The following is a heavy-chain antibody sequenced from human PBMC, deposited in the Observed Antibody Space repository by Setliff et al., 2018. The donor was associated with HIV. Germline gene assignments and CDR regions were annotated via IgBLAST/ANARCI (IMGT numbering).Heavy chain of an antibody. Sequence: SETLSLTCTVSGGSITTSTFYWGWIRQPPGKGLEWIGSVYYSGNTYNNPSLKSRVTISVDTSKNQFSLKLSSVTAADTAVYYCARLSSGYKNWYFDLWGRGTLVTVSS. CDR3: ARLSSGYKNWYFDL. J-gene: IGHJ2*01. V-gene: IGHV4-39*01. D-gene: IGHD3-22*01. CDR2: VYYSGNT. CDR1: GGSITTSTFY.